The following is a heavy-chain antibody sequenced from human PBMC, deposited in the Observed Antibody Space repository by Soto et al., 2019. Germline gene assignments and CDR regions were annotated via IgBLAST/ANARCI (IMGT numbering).Heavy chain of an antibody. D-gene: IGHD2-21*02. V-gene: IGHV4-31*03. CDR3: ASGKGDLYFDY. Sequence: KASETLSVTCTVSGGSISSGGYYWSWIRQHPGKGLEWIGYIYYSGSTYYNPSLKSRVTISVDTSKNQFSLKLSSVTAADTAVYYCASGKGDLYFDYWGQIPLVTLSP. CDR2: IYYSGST. J-gene: IGHJ4*02. CDR1: GGSISSGGYY.